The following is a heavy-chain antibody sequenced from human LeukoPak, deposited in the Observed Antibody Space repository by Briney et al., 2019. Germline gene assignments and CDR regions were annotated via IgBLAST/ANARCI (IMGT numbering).Heavy chain of an antibody. V-gene: IGHV3-15*01. CDR1: GVTFSNAW. CDR3: TTDSDGSTSLKYGTDV. D-gene: IGHD2-2*01. Sequence: PGGSLRLSCAASGVTFSNAWMSWVRQAQGKGLEWVGSIKSKTDGGTTDYAAPVKGRFTISRDDSKNTLYLQMNGLKTEDTAVYYCTTDSDGSTSLKYGTDVWGQGTTVTVSS. CDR2: IKSKTDGGTT. J-gene: IGHJ6*02.